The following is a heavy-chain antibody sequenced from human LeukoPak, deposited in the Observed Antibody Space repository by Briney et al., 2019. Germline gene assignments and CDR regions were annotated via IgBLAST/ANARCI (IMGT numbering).Heavy chain of an antibody. J-gene: IGHJ5*02. Sequence: PSETLSLTCTVSGGSISSYYWSWIRQPAGKGLEWIGRIYTSGSTNYNPSLKSRVTMSVDTSKNQFSLKLSSVTAADTAVYYCATTAAAGTRLAWFDPWGQGTLVTVSS. V-gene: IGHV4-4*07. CDR2: IYTSGST. CDR1: GGSISSYY. D-gene: IGHD6-13*01. CDR3: ATTAAAGTRLAWFDP.